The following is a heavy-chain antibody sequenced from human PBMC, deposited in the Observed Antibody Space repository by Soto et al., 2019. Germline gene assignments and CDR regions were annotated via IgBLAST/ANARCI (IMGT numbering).Heavy chain of an antibody. J-gene: IGHJ2*01. D-gene: IGHD6-13*01. CDR2: ISYDGSNK. Sequence: QVQLVESGGGVVQPGRSLRLSCAASGFTFSSYGMHWVRQAPGKGLEWVAVISYDGSNKYYADSVKGRFTISRDNSKNTLYLQMNSLRAEDTAVYYCAKGDRAAARYFDLWGRGPLVTVSS. V-gene: IGHV3-30*18. CDR1: GFTFSSYG. CDR3: AKGDRAAARYFDL.